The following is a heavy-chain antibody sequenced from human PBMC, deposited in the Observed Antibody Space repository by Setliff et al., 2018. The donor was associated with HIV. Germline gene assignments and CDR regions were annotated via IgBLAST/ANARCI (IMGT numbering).Heavy chain of an antibody. V-gene: IGHV3-23*01. CDR1: GFTFSSYT. Sequence: PGGSLRLSCAASGFTFSSYTMSWVRQAPGKGLEWVSGIYDSGDRTYYADSVKGRFTISRDNSKNTLYLHMNSLRAEDTALYYCAKEWAVAGTGFGDHWGHGTLVTVSS. D-gene: IGHD6-19*01. CDR3: AKEWAVAGTGFGDH. J-gene: IGHJ4*01. CDR2: IYDSGDRT.